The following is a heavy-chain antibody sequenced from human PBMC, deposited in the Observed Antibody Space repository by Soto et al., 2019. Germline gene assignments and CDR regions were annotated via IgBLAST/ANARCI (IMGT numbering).Heavy chain of an antibody. CDR1: GYTFTSYD. CDR2: MNPNSGNT. V-gene: IGHV1-8*01. D-gene: IGHD3-3*01. J-gene: IGHJ5*02. CDR3: ARGITIFGVVDP. Sequence: QVQLVQSGAEVKKPGASVKVSCKASGYTFTSYDINWVRQATGQGPEWMGWMNPNSGNTAYAQKFQGRVTMTRNTSISTAYMELSSLRSEDTAVYYCARGITIFGVVDPGGQGTLVTVSS.